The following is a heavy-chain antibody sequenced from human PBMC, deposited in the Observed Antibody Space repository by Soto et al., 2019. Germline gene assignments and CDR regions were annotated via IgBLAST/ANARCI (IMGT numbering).Heavy chain of an antibody. J-gene: IGHJ4*02. Sequence: GASVKVSCKASGYTFTTYGISWVRQAPGQGLEWMGWISAYNGNTNYAQKLQGRVTMTTDTSTSTAYMELRSLRFDDTAVYYCARVPYYSGRYPYYFDYWGQGALVTVSS. CDR1: GYTFTTYG. V-gene: IGHV1-18*01. CDR2: ISAYNGNT. CDR3: ARVPYYSGRYPYYFDY. D-gene: IGHD1-26*01.